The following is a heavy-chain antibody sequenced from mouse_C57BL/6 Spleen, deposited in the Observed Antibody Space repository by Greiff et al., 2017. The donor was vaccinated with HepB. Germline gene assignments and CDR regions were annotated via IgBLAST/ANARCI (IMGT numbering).Heavy chain of an antibody. CDR2: ISDGGSYT. V-gene: IGHV5-4*01. D-gene: IGHD1-1*01. CDR1: GFTFSSYA. J-gene: IGHJ3*01. Sequence: EVKLVESGGGLVKPGGSLKLSCAASGFTFSSYAMSWVRQTPEKRLEWVATISDGGSYTYYPDNVKGRFTISRDNAKNNLYLQMSHLKSEDTAMYYCARDSDYGSSPAWFAYWGQGTLVTVSA. CDR3: ARDSDYGSSPAWFAY.